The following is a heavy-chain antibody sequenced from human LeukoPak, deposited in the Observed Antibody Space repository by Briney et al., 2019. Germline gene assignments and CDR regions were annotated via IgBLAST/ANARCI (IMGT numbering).Heavy chain of an antibody. D-gene: IGHD3-22*01. CDR3: AKDWGAYYDSSGFYSGDFDY. V-gene: IGHV3-43*02. J-gene: IGHJ4*02. CDR1: GFTFDDYA. CDR2: ISGDGGST. Sequence: PGGSLRLSCAASGFTFDDYAMHWVRQAPGKGLEWVSLISGDGGSTYYADSVKGRFTFSRDNSKNSLYLQMNSLRTEDTALYYCAKDWGAYYDSSGFYSGDFDYWGQGTLVTVSS.